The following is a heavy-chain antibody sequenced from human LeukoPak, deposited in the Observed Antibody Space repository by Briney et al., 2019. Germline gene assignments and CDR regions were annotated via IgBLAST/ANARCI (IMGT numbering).Heavy chain of an antibody. CDR3: AISSAGAFDI. Sequence: GGSLRLSCAASGFSFSIYAMSWVRQAPGKGLEWVSIISGSGGTTYYADSVKGRFTISRDNSKNTLYLQMNSLRAEDTAVYYCAISSAGAFDIWGQGTMVTVSS. V-gene: IGHV3-23*01. CDR2: ISGSGGTT. J-gene: IGHJ3*02. CDR1: GFSFSIYA. D-gene: IGHD3-22*01.